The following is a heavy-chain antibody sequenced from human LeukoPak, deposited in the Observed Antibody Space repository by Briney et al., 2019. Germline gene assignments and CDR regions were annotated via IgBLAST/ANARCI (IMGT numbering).Heavy chain of an antibody. J-gene: IGHJ6*02. CDR1: GGSISSYY. D-gene: IGHD3-16*01. CDR3: ARGGADYDPWDYYDMDV. V-gene: IGHV4-4*07. Sequence: SETLSLTCTVSGGSISSYYWSWIRQPAGKGLEWIGRIYTSGSTNYNPSLKSRVTMSVDTSKNQFSLKLSSVTAADTAVYYCARGGADYDPWDYYDMDVWGQGTTVTVSS. CDR2: IYTSGST.